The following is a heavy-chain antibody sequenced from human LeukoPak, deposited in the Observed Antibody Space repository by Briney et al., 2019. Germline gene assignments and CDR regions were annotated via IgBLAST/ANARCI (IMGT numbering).Heavy chain of an antibody. V-gene: IGHV4-38-2*02. D-gene: IGHD3-16*02. CDR2: IYHSGST. CDR3: ARGHKIYDYVWGSYRFVPNWFDP. CDR1: GYSISSGYY. Sequence: SETLSLTCTVSGYSISSGYYWGWIRQPPGKGLEWIGSIYHSGSTYYNPSLKSRVTISVDTSKNQFSLKLSSVTAADTAVYYCARGHKIYDYVWGSYRFVPNWFDPWGQGTLVTVSS. J-gene: IGHJ5*02.